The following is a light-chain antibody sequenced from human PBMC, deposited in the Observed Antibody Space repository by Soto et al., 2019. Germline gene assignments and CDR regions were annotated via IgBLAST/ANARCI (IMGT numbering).Light chain of an antibody. Sequence: DIAVTQSPDSLAVSLGERATINCKSSQSVLYSSNNKNYLSWYQQKPGQPPKLLIYWASSRESGVPDRFSGSGSGTDFTLTISSLQAEDVAIYYCQQYHIPPRTFGQGTKVEIK. V-gene: IGKV4-1*01. CDR2: WAS. J-gene: IGKJ1*01. CDR3: QQYHIPPRT. CDR1: QSVLYSSNNKNY.